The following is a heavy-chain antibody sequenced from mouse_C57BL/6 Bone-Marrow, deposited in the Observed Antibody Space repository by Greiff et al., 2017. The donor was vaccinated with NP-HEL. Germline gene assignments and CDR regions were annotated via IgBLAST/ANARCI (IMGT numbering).Heavy chain of an antibody. CDR3: AREGRWLRRGYWYFDV. Sequence: QVQLQQPGTELVKPGPSVKLSCKSSGYTFTSYWMHWVKQRPGQGLEWIGNINPSNGGTNYNEKFKSKATLTVDKSSSTAYMQLSSLTSDDSAVYYCAREGRWLRRGYWYFDVGDTGTTVTVSS. J-gene: IGHJ1*03. CDR1: GYTFTSYW. V-gene: IGHV1-53*01. CDR2: INPSNGGT. D-gene: IGHD2-2*01.